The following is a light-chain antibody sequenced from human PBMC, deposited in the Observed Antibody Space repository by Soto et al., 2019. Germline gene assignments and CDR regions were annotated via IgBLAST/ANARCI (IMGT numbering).Light chain of an antibody. Sequence: QSVLTQPASVSGSPGQSITISCTGTSSDVGGYNYVSWYQQHPGKAPKLMIYDVSNRPSGVSNRFSGSKSGNTASLTISGLQAEEEADYYCSSYTSSTPGVFGGGTKVTVL. CDR2: DVS. CDR3: SSYTSSTPGV. J-gene: IGLJ2*01. CDR1: SSDVGGYNY. V-gene: IGLV2-14*01.